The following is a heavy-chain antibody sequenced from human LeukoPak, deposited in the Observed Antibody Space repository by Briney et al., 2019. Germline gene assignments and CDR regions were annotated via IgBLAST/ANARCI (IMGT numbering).Heavy chain of an antibody. Sequence: PGGSLRLSCAASGFTFSSYGMHWVRQAPGKGLEWVAVIWYDGSNKYYADSVKGRFTISRDNSKNTLYLQMNSLRAEDTAVYYCARDLGPGVINYYFDYWGQGTLVTVSS. CDR1: GFTFSSYG. J-gene: IGHJ4*02. CDR3: ARDLGPGVINYYFDY. CDR2: IWYDGSNK. V-gene: IGHV3-33*01. D-gene: IGHD3-10*01.